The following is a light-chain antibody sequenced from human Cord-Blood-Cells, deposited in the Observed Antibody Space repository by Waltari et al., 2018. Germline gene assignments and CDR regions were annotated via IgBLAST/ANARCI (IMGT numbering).Light chain of an antibody. J-gene: IGKJ4*01. V-gene: IGKV3-20*01. CDR1: QSVSSSY. CDR3: QQYGSSPPFT. Sequence: EIVLTQSPGTLSLSPGERASQSVSSSYLVWYQQKPGQAPRLLIYGASSRATGIPDRFSGSGSGTDFTLTISRLEPEDFAVYYCQQYGSSPPFTFGGGTKVEIK. CDR2: GAS.